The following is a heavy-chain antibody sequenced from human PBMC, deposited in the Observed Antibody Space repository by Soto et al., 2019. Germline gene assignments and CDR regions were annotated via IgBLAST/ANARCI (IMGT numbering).Heavy chain of an antibody. CDR3: ARDLASSSWGGLVY. V-gene: IGHV3-30-3*01. D-gene: IGHD6-13*01. CDR2: ISYDGSNK. Sequence: GGSLRLSCAASGFTFSSYAMHWVRQAPGKGLEWVAVISYDGSNKYYADSVKGRFTISRDNSKNTLYLQMNSLRAEDTAVYYCARDLASSSWGGLVYWGQGTLVTVSS. CDR1: GFTFSSYA. J-gene: IGHJ4*02.